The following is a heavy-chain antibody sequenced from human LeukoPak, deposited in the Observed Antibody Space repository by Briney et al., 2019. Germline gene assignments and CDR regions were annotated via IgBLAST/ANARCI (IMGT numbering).Heavy chain of an antibody. CDR1: GYTFTSYG. J-gene: IGHJ4*02. V-gene: IGHV1-18*01. CDR3: ARDQAATNTQVRFCLD. CDR2: ISAYNGNT. Sequence: GSVNVSCKASGYTFTSYGISWVRQAPGQGLEWMGWISAYNGNTNFAQKRQGRVTMTTDTSTSTAYMDLRSLRSDDTAVYYCARDQAATNTQVRFCLDWGQGALLTDSS. D-gene: IGHD3-9*01.